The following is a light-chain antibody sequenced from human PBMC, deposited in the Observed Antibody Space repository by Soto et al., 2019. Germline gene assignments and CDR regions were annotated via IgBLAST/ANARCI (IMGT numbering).Light chain of an antibody. J-gene: IGLJ1*01. V-gene: IGLV2-23*01. CDR3: CSFARSSSFYV. CDR2: EGD. Sequence: QSSLTQPASLSGSPGQSITISCSGTSSEVGSSNFVSWYQQHPGKAPKLIIFEGDRRPSGVSGRFSGSKSGNTASLTISGLQAEDEADYYCCSFARSSSFYVFGTGTKVTVL. CDR1: SSEVGSSNF.